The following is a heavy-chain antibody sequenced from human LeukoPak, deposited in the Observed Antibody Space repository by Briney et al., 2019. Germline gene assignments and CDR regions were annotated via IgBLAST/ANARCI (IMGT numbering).Heavy chain of an antibody. CDR2: INPSGGST. Sequence: ASVKVSCKASGYTFTSYYMHWVRQAPGQGLEWMGIINPSGGSTIYAQKFQGRVTMTRDTSTSTVYMELSSLRSEDTAVYYCARTALPRYCSGGSCYGAGGQKAFDYRGQGTLVTVSS. CDR3: ARTALPRYCSGGSCYGAGGQKAFDY. D-gene: IGHD2-15*01. CDR1: GYTFTSYY. V-gene: IGHV1-46*01. J-gene: IGHJ4*02.